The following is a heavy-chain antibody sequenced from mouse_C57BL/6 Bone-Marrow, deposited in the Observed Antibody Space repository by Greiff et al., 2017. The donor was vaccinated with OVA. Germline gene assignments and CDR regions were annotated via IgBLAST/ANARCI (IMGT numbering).Heavy chain of an antibody. Sequence: VQLKQSGAELVRPGASVKLSCTASGFNIKDDYMHWVKQRPEQGLEWIGWIDPENGDTEYASKFQGKATITADTSSNTAYLQLSSLTSEDSAVYFCAKTEDFDYWGQGTTLTVSS. V-gene: IGHV14-4*01. CDR2: IDPENGDT. CDR3: AKTEDFDY. CDR1: GFNIKDDY. J-gene: IGHJ2*01.